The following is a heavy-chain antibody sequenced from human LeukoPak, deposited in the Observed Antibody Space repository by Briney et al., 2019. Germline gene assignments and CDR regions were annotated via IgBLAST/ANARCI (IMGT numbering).Heavy chain of an antibody. CDR1: GFTFSSYA. CDR2: ISYDGSNK. J-gene: IGHJ4*02. Sequence: QPGRSLRLSCAAPGFTFSSYAMHWVREAPGKGLEWVAVISYDGSNKYYADSVKGRFTISRDNSKNTLYLQMNSLRAEDTAVYYRARGKGEYFDYWGQGTLVTVSS. D-gene: IGHD3-16*01. V-gene: IGHV3-30*04. CDR3: ARGKGEYFDY.